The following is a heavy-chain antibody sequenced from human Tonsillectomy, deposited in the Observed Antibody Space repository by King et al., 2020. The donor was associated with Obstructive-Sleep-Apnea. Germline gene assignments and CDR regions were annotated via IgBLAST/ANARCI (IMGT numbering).Heavy chain of an antibody. V-gene: IGHV6-1*01. CDR3: ARIPAYSSSWYYYYGMDV. CDR2: TYYRSKWYN. Sequence: VQLQQSGPGLVKPSQTLSLTCAISGDIVSSNSAAWNWIRQSPSRGLEWLGRTYYRSKWYNDYAVSVKSRITINPDTSKNQFSLQLNSVTPEDTAVYYCARIPAYSSSWYYYYGMDVWGQGTTVTVSS. J-gene: IGHJ6*02. CDR1: GDIVSSNSAA. D-gene: IGHD6-13*01.